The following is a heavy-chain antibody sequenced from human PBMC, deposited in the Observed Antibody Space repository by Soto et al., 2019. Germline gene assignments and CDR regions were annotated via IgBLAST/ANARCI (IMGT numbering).Heavy chain of an antibody. D-gene: IGHD1-1*01. J-gene: IGHJ6*02. V-gene: IGHV1-2*02. Sequence: GASEKVSCKASGYSFTDYYMHWVRQAPGQGLEWMGWINPYRGATNYAQKFQGRVTMTRDTSISTAYMELSRLRSDDTAVYWCAREHVRPRTGAMDVWGQGTTVTVSS. CDR2: INPYRGAT. CDR3: AREHVRPRTGAMDV. CDR1: GYSFTDYY.